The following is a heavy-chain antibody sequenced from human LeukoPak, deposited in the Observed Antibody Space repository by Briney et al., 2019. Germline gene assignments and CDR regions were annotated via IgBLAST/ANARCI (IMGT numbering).Heavy chain of an antibody. J-gene: IGHJ4*02. Sequence: PGGSLRLSCAASGFTFSSYTMNWVRQAPGKGLEWVSCITSSSYIYYADSVKGRFTISRDNAKNSLHLQMNSLRAEDTAVYYCARVMVGELDYWGQGTLVTVSS. CDR1: GFTFSSYT. D-gene: IGHD2-8*01. CDR2: ITSSSYI. CDR3: ARVMVGELDY. V-gene: IGHV3-21*01.